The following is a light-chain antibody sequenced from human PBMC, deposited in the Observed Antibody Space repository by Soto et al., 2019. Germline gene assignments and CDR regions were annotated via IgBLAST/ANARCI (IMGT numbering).Light chain of an antibody. J-gene: IGKJ5*01. Sequence: EIVLTQSPATLSLSPGERSTLSCRASQSVSGNLAWYQQKPGQAPRLLIFGSSTRATGIPARFSGSGSGTEFTLAISSLQSEDFAVYFCQQYNNWPPITFGQGTRLEIK. CDR2: GSS. V-gene: IGKV3-15*01. CDR1: QSVSGN. CDR3: QQYNNWPPIT.